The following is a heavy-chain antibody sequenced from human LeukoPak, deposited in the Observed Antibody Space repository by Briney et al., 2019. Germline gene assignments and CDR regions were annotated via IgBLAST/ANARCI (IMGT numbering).Heavy chain of an antibody. J-gene: IGHJ4*02. V-gene: IGHV4-34*01. CDR2: ISHRGRT. CDR3: ARVPLRFLEPFDY. CDR1: GGTVSGYY. D-gene: IGHD3-3*01. Sequence: PSVTLSFNCAGYGGTVSGYYWSWLRQPPEKGLEWIGEISHRGRTHYTPSLQSRVTMSVDTSKNQFALNLYSVTAADTAVYYCARVPLRFLEPFDYWGQGILVTVSS.